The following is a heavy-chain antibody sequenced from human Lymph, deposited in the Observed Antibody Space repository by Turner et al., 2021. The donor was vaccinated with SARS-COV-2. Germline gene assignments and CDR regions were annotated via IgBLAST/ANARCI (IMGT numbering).Heavy chain of an antibody. D-gene: IGHD1-26*01. CDR3: ARRRLDLFGGGYYSWFDP. Sequence: QVQLVQSGAEVKKPGSSVKVFCKASGGTFSRYAIHWVRQAPGQGLEWMGRIIPILGIANDAQKFQGRVTITADKSTSTDYMELSSLRSEDTAVYYCARRRLDLFGGGYYSWFDPWGQGTLVTVSS. V-gene: IGHV1-69*04. J-gene: IGHJ5*02. CDR1: GGTFSRYA. CDR2: IIPILGIA.